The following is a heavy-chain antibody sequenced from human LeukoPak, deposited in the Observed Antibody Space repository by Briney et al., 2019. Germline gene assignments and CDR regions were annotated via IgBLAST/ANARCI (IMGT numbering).Heavy chain of an antibody. CDR2: FDAEAGDT. V-gene: IGHV1-24*01. J-gene: IGHJ4*02. Sequence: ASVKVSCKVSGSRLTELSVHWVRQAPGKGLEWMGGFDAEAGDTKYAQNFQGRVTMTEDTSTDIAYMELSSLRSEDTAVYYCATDPTYYFDGSGYYHVDYWGQGTLVTVSS. D-gene: IGHD3-22*01. CDR1: GSRLTELS. CDR3: ATDPTYYFDGSGYYHVDY.